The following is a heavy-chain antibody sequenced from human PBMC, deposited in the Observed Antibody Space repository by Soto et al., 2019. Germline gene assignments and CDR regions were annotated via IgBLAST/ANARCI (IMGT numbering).Heavy chain of an antibody. CDR2: IYNGGST. CDR3: ARGPSGDKVDS. J-gene: IGHJ4*02. CDR1: GGSISTVNYW. V-gene: IGHV4-30-4*01. Sequence: QVQLQESGPGLVKPSQTLSLTCTVSGGSISTVNYWWSWIRQSPDMGLEWIGHIYNGGSTYNNPSLESRVTRSVATSRSPLYLTLSSVSAADTAVYSCARGPSGDKVDSWGQGTLVTVSS. D-gene: IGHD7-27*01.